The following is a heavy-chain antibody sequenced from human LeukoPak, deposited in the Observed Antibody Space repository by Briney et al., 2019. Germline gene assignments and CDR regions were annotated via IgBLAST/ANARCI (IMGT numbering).Heavy chain of an antibody. CDR2: ISSSSSTI. CDR1: GFTFSSYS. V-gene: IGHV3-48*01. J-gene: IGHJ5*02. CDR3: AGASGA. Sequence: PGGSLRLSCAASGFTFSSYSMNWVRQAPGKGLEWVSYISSSSSTIYYAGSVKGRFTISRDNAKKSLYLQMNSLRADDTAVYYCAGASGAWGQGTLVTVSS.